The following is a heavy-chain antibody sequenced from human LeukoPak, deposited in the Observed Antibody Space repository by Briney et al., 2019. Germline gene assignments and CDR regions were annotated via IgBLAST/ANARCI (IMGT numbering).Heavy chain of an antibody. J-gene: IGHJ5*02. CDR2: ISSSGSTI. V-gene: IGHV3-11*04. Sequence: GGSLRLSCAASGFTFSDYYMSWIRQAPGKGLEWVSYISSSGSTIYYADSVKGRFTISRDNAKNSLYLQMDSLRAEDTAVYYCAKEALKLLWFGENWFDPWGQGTLVTVSS. CDR3: AKEALKLLWFGENWFDP. D-gene: IGHD3-10*01. CDR1: GFTFSDYY.